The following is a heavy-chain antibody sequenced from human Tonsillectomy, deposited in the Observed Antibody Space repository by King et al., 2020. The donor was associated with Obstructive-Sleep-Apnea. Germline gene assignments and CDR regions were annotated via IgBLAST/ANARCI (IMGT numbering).Heavy chain of an antibody. CDR2: ISYDGSNK. D-gene: IGHD6-13*01. V-gene: IGHV3-30*04. J-gene: IGHJ4*02. Sequence: VQLVESGGGVVQPGRSLRLSCAASGFTFSSCAMHWVRQAPGKGLEWVALISYDGSNKYYADSVKGRFTISRDNSKNTLYLQMDSLRPEDMAVYYCASAPGGSSWYYFDYWGQGSLVTVSS. CDR3: ASAPGGSSWYYFDY. CDR1: GFTFSSCA.